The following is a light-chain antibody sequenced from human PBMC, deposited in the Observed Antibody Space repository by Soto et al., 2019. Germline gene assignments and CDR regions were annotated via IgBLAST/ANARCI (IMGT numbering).Light chain of an antibody. J-gene: IGLJ2*01. CDR2: GSD. V-gene: IGLV1-40*01. CDR1: SSNFGAGYD. CDR3: QYYDSSLSGVV. Sequence: QAVVTQPPSVSGAPGQGVTISCTGGSSNFGAGYDVHWYHQLPGTAPKLLIYGSDNRPSGVPDRFSGSKSGTSASLAITGLRAEDEGDYYGQYYDSSLSGVVFGGGTKVTVL.